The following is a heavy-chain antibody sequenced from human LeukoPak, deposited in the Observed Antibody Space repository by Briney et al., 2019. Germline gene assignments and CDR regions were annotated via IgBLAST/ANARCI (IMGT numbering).Heavy chain of an antibody. D-gene: IGHD4-17*01. CDR1: GFIFSSYG. V-gene: IGHV3-33*01. CDR2: IWCDGSNK. Sequence: PGGSLRLSCAASGFIFSSYGMHWVRQAPGKGLEWVAVIWCDGSNKYYADSVKGRFTISRDNSKNTLYLQMNSLRAEDTAVYYCARDLFSPFVTTSLGSAFDIWGQGTMVTVSS. J-gene: IGHJ3*02. CDR3: ARDLFSPFVTTSLGSAFDI.